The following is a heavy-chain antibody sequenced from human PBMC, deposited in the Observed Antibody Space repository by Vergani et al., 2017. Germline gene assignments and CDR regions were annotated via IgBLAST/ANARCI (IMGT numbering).Heavy chain of an antibody. Sequence: EVQLVESGGGLVQPGGSLRLSCAASGFTFSSYWMSWVRQAPGKGLEWVANIKQDGSEKYYVDSVKGRFTISRDNAKNSLYLQMNSLRAEDTAVYYGARGWGGRDHRSAFDIWGQGTMVTVSS. D-gene: IGHD1-14*01. J-gene: IGHJ3*02. CDR3: ARGWGGRDHRSAFDI. CDR1: GFTFSSYW. CDR2: IKQDGSEK. V-gene: IGHV3-7*03.